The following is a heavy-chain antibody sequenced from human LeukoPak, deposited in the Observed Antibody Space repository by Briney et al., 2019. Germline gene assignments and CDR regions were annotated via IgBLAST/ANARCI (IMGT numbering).Heavy chain of an antibody. J-gene: IGHJ5*02. CDR1: GGSISSSSYY. CDR2: IYYSGST. V-gene: IGHV4-39*01. CDR3: ARGTTVTTLGS. D-gene: IGHD4-17*01. Sequence: PSETLSLTCTVSGGSISSSSYYSGWIRQPPGKGLEWIGSIYYSGSTYYNPSLKSRVTISVDTSKNQFSLKLSSVTAADTAVYYCARGTTVTTLGSWGQGTLVTVSS.